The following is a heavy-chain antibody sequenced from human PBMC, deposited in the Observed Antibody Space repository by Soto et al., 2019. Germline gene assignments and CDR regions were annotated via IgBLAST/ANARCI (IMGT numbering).Heavy chain of an antibody. CDR3: AKDTSDYYDSSGPVVGYFDY. J-gene: IGHJ4*02. CDR1: GFTFSSYG. Sequence: GGSLRLSCAASGFTFSSYGMHWVRQAPGKGLEWVAVISYDGSNKYYADSVKGRFTISRDNSKNTLYLQMNSLRAEDTAVYYCAKDTSDYYDSSGPVVGYFDYWGQGP. D-gene: IGHD3-22*01. V-gene: IGHV3-30*18. CDR2: ISYDGSNK.